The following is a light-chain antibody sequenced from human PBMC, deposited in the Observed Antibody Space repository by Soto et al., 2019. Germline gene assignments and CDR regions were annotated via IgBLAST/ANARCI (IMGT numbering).Light chain of an antibody. CDR2: GAS. Sequence: EIVLTHSPGTLSLSQWEIATLSCRASQIVSSTYLAWFQQKPGQAPRLLIYGASTRATGIPPRFSGSGSGTEFTLTISSLQPEDFAVHYCQQYASSPVTFGGGTKVDIK. CDR3: QQYASSPVT. V-gene: IGKV3-20*01. CDR1: QIVSSTY. J-gene: IGKJ4*01.